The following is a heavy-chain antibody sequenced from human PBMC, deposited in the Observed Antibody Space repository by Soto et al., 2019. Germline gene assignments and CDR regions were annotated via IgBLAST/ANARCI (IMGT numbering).Heavy chain of an antibody. CDR1: GGSISSGDYY. D-gene: IGHD3-3*01. V-gene: IGHV4-30-4*01. J-gene: IGHJ6*02. CDR3: ARDNILGILYGGMDV. CDR2: IYYSGST. Sequence: SETLSLTCTVSGGSISSGDYYWSWIRQPPGKGLEWIGYIYYSGSTYYNPSLKSRVTISVDTSKNQFSLKLSSVTATDTAVYYCARDNILGILYGGMDVWGQGTTVTVSS.